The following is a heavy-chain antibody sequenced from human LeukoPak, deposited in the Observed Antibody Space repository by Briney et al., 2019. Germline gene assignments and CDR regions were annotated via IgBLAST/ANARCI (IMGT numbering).Heavy chain of an antibody. J-gene: IGHJ3*02. V-gene: IGHV3-30-3*01. Sequence: GRSLRLSCAASGFTFSSYAMHWVRQAPGKGLEWVAVISYDGSNKYYADSVKGRFTISRDNSKNTLYLQMNSLGAEDTAVYYCASHYGGNSGGAFDIWGQGTMVTVSS. CDR3: ASHYGGNSGGAFDI. CDR1: GFTFSSYA. CDR2: ISYDGSNK. D-gene: IGHD4-23*01.